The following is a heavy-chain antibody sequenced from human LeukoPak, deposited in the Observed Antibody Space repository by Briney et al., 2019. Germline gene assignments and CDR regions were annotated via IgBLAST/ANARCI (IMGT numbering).Heavy chain of an antibody. D-gene: IGHD5-12*01. V-gene: IGHV1-2*06. Sequence: ASVKVSCKASGYTFTSYGISWVRQAPGQGLEWMGRINPNSGGTNYAQNFQARVTMTSDTSISTAYMELSRLTSDDTAVYYCARAHSGYDYNYWGQGTLVTVSS. CDR3: ARAHSGYDYNY. CDR1: GYTFTSYG. J-gene: IGHJ4*02. CDR2: INPNSGGT.